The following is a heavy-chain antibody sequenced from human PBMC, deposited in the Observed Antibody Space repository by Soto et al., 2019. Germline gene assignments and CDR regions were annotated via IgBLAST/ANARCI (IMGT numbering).Heavy chain of an antibody. D-gene: IGHD5-12*01. J-gene: IGHJ5*02. CDR2: IIPIFGTA. V-gene: IGHV1-69*01. Sequence: QVPLVQSGAEVKKPGSSVKVSCKASGGTFSSYAISWVRQAPGQGLEWMGGIIPIFGTANYAQKFQGRVTITADESTSTAYMELSSLRSEDTAVYYCARVPSAMDSGYEKNWFDPWGQGTLVTVSS. CDR1: GGTFSSYA. CDR3: ARVPSAMDSGYEKNWFDP.